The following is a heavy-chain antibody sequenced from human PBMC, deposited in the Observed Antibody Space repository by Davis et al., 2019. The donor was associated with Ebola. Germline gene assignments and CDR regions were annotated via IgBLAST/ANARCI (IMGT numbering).Heavy chain of an antibody. CDR3: ARAAGPADY. D-gene: IGHD1-14*01. J-gene: IGHJ4*02. CDR1: GGSISSSSYY. Sequence: SETLSLTCTVSGGSISSSSYYWGWIRQPPGKGREWIGSIYYSGSTYYNPSLKSRVTISVDTSKNQFSLKLSSVTAADTAVYYCARAAGPADYWGQGTLVTVSS. CDR2: IYYSGST. V-gene: IGHV4-39*01.